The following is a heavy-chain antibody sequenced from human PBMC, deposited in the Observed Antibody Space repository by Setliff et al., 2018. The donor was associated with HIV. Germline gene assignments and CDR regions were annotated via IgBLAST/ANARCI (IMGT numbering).Heavy chain of an antibody. Sequence: ASVKVSCKTSGYSFTTYYIHWMRQAPGQGLEWVGLMYTSGARRSYAQKFQGRVTMTWDTSTSTVYMELSSLRSEDTAFYYCARSAHDSETGYWGQGTLVTVSS. J-gene: IGHJ4*02. V-gene: IGHV1-46*01. CDR3: ARSAHDSETGY. CDR2: MYTSGARR. CDR1: GYSFTTYY. D-gene: IGHD5-12*01.